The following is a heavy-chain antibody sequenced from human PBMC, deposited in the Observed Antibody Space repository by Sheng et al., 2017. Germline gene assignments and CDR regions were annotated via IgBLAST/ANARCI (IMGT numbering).Heavy chain of an antibody. CDR3: ARDSASCSGGSCYLY. J-gene: IGHJ4*02. Sequence: QVQLQESGPGLVKPSQTLSLTCTVSGGSISSGSYYWSWIRQPAGKGLEWIGRIYTSGSTNYNPSLKSRVTISVDTSKNQFSLKLSSVTAADTAVYYCARDSASCSGGSCYLYWGQRTLVTVSS. D-gene: IGHD2-15*01. CDR2: IYTSGST. CDR1: GGSISSGSYY. V-gene: IGHV4-61*02.